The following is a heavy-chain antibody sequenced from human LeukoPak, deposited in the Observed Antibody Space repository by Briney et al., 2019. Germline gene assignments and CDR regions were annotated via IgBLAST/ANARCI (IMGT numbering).Heavy chain of an antibody. V-gene: IGHV4-61*02. Sequence: SQTLPLTRTVSGGSISSGSYYWSWIRQPAGKGLEWIGRIYTSGSTNYNPSLKSRVTISVDTSKNQFSLKLSSVTAADTAVYYCATEKMVRGVGYYFDYWGQGTLVTVSS. J-gene: IGHJ4*02. CDR1: GGSISSGSYY. CDR2: IYTSGST. CDR3: ATEKMVRGVGYYFDY. D-gene: IGHD3-10*01.